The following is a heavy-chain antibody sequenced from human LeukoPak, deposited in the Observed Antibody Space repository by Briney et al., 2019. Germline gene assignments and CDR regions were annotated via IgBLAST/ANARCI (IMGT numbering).Heavy chain of an antibody. CDR1: GFTFDDYA. CDR2: ISGDGGST. D-gene: IGHD3-22*01. V-gene: IGHV3-43*02. J-gene: IGHJ4*02. CDR3: AKDMYYYDSSAFDY. Sequence: GGYLRLYCAASGFTFDDYAMHWVRQAPGKGLEWVFLISGDGGSTYYADSVKGRLTISRDNSKNSLYLQMNSLRTEDTALYYCAKDMYYYDSSAFDYWGQGTLVTVSS.